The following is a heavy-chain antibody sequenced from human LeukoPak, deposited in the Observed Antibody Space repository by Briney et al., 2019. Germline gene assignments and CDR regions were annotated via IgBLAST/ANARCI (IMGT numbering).Heavy chain of an antibody. Sequence: GGALRLFCGAAGFNFSSYAMSWLRQALGEGLEGVSAISGTGGSTYYAASVKGRFTISRDTSKTTLYLQMNSLSAEDTAVYYCAKEGQWELGSDYWGQGTMVTVSS. CDR2: ISGTGGST. V-gene: IGHV3-23*01. D-gene: IGHD1-26*01. CDR3: AKEGQWELGSDY. J-gene: IGHJ4*02. CDR1: GFNFSSYA.